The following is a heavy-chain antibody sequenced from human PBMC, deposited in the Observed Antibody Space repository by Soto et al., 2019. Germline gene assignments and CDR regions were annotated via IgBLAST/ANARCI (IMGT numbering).Heavy chain of an antibody. D-gene: IGHD3-22*01. V-gene: IGHV1-18*04. Sequence: ASVEVSCKACGYGFASCGISWVRQAPGQGLEWMGWISAYNGNTNYAQKLQGRVTMTTDTSTSTAYMELRSLRSDDTAVYYCARVGVGYYDSSGYYLFDYWGQATMVTVSS. CDR1: GYGFASCG. CDR2: ISAYNGNT. CDR3: ARVGVGYYDSSGYYLFDY. J-gene: IGHJ4*02.